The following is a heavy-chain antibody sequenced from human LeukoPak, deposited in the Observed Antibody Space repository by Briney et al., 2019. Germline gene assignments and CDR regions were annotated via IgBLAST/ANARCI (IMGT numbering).Heavy chain of an antibody. Sequence: SETLSLTCTVSGGSISSYYWSWIRQPAGKGLEWIGRIHTSGSTNYNPSLKSRVTMSGDTSKNQFSLKLSSVTAADTAVYYCARDRYYYDSSGYPFDYWGQGTLVTVSS. V-gene: IGHV4-4*07. CDR3: ARDRYYYDSSGYPFDY. J-gene: IGHJ4*02. D-gene: IGHD3-22*01. CDR1: GGSISSYY. CDR2: IHTSGST.